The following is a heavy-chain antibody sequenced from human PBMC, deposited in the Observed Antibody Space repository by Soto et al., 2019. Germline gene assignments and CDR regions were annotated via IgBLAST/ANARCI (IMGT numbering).Heavy chain of an antibody. Sequence: EVQLVQSGAEVKKPGESLKISCKGSGYSFTTYWIGWVRQMPGKGLEWMGVIYAGGSDTRYSPSFQGQVTISVDKSINTAYLQWSGLKASDTAIYYCARGIREGNYWPFDYWGQGTLVTVSS. V-gene: IGHV5-51*01. CDR3: ARGIREGNYWPFDY. CDR2: IYAGGSDT. J-gene: IGHJ4*02. D-gene: IGHD1-7*01. CDR1: GYSFTTYW.